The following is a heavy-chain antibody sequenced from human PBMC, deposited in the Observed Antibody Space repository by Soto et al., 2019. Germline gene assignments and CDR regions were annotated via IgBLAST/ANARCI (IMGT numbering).Heavy chain of an antibody. J-gene: IGHJ4*02. V-gene: IGHV3-23*01. Sequence: GGSLRLSCAASGFTFSNYSVSWVRQSPWRGLEWVASISDRGGSTKYADSVNGRFTISRDNSRNTLFLQMDTLRAEDTDVYYCARLPYSYVSSYFFDFWGQGTLVTVSS. D-gene: IGHD5-18*01. CDR3: ARLPYSYVSSYFFDF. CDR1: GFTFSNYS. CDR2: ISDRGGST.